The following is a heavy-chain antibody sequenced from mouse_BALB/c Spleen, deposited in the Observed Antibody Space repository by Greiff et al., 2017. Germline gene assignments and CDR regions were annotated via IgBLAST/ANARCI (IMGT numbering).Heavy chain of an antibody. D-gene: IGHD2-4*01. Sequence: EVMLVESGGGLVQPGGSRNLSCAASGFTFSSFGMHWVRQAPEKGLEWVAYISSGSSTIYYADTVKGRFTISRDNPKNTLFLQMTSLRSEDTAMYYCARDDYDVYYAMDYWGQGTSVTVSS. V-gene: IGHV5-17*02. J-gene: IGHJ4*01. CDR1: GFTFSSFG. CDR2: ISSGSSTI. CDR3: ARDDYDVYYAMDY.